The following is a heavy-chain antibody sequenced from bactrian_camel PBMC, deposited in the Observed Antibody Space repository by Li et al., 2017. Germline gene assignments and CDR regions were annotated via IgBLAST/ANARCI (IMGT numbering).Heavy chain of an antibody. D-gene: IGHD3*01. CDR3: AADQGREPCYVAARTHD. CDR1: PYRNC. Sequence: VQLVESGGGSVQAGGSLRLSCAASPYRNCMAWFRQTPEKEREGVAAIDSFLDADHADFAKGRFTISYDKTKNTVYLQMNSLKSEDTAMYYCAADQGREPCYVAARTHDWGQGTQVTVS. J-gene: IGHJ4*01. V-gene: IGHV3S53*01. CDR2: IDSFLDA.